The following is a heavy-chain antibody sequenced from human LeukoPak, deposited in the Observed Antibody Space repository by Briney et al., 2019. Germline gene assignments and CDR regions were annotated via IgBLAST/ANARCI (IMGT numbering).Heavy chain of an antibody. Sequence: GGSLRLSCAASGFDFGAYEMNWVRQAPGKGLEWVSYIAGSDTTTYYADSVKGRFTISRDNAKNSLYLQMNSLRAEDTVLYYCPTLVYHLASWGRGPLATVSS. CDR2: IAGSDTTT. V-gene: IGHV3-48*03. D-gene: IGHD2-21*01. J-gene: IGHJ4*02. CDR1: GFDFGAYE. CDR3: PTLVYHLAS.